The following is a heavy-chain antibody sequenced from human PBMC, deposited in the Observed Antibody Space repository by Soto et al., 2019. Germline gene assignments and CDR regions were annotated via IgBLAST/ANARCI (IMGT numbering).Heavy chain of an antibody. J-gene: IGHJ6*02. CDR3: ASHTQRYSSNTYGMDV. CDR2: INAGNGNT. CDR1: AYTFTSHT. V-gene: IGHV1-3*05. D-gene: IGHD2-2*01. Sequence: QVQLVQSGPEEQKPGASVRVSCKVYAYTFTSHTMHWVRQAPGQRLEWTGWINAGNGNTKYSQKFQDRVTISRDTSATTAYMELSSLRSEDTAVYYCASHTQRYSSNTYGMDVWGQGTTVTVSS.